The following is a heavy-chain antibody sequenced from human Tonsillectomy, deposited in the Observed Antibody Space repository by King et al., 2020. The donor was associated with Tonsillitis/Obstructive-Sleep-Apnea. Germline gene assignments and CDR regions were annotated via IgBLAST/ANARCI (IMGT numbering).Heavy chain of an antibody. D-gene: IGHD6-6*01. Sequence: PLQESGPGLVKPSQTLSLTCTVSGGSISSGGYYWSWIRQHPGKGLEWIGYIYYSGSTYYNPSLKSLVTISVDTSKNQFSLKLSSVTAADTAVYYCARNKEVAARPGAFDIWGQGTMVTVSS. J-gene: IGHJ3*02. CDR3: ARNKEVAARPGAFDI. V-gene: IGHV4-31*01. CDR1: GGSISSGGYY. CDR2: IYYSGST.